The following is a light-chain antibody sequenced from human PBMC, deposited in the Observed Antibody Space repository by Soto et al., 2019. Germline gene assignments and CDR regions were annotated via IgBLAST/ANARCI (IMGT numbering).Light chain of an antibody. J-gene: IGLJ1*01. CDR2: DVS. V-gene: IGLV2-14*03. CDR1: SSDIGDSNY. CDR3: SSYTSSSTPYV. Sequence: QSALTQPASVSGSPGQSITISCTGTSSDIGDSNYVSWYQQHPGKAPKLVIYDVSNRPSGVSNRFSGSKSGNTASLTISGLQAEDEADYYCSSYTSSSTPYVFGTGTKLTVL.